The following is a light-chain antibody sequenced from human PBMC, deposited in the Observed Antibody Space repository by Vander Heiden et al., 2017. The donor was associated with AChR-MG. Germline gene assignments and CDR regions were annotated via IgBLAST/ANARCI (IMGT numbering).Light chain of an antibody. CDR2: EVS. CDR1: SSDVGGYDP. V-gene: IGLV2-8*01. Sequence: QSALTQPPSASGSPGQSVTISCTGTSSDVGGYDPVSWYQQHPGKAPKLMIFEVSKRPSGVPDRFSGSKSGNTASLTVSGLQAEDEAEYYCSSYAGNNNVVFGGGTKLTVL. J-gene: IGLJ2*01. CDR3: SSYAGNNNVV.